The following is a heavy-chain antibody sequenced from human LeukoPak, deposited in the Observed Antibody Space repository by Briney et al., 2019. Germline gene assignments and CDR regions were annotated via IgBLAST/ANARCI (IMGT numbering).Heavy chain of an antibody. CDR2: ISSSSSYT. Sequence: GGSLRLSCAASGFTFSDYYMSWIRQAPGKGLEWVSSISSSSSYTNYADSVKGRFTISRDNAKNSLYLQMNSLRAEDTAVYYCARESRDGYNPDYWGQGTLVTVSS. J-gene: IGHJ4*02. CDR1: GFTFSDYY. V-gene: IGHV3-11*05. D-gene: IGHD5-24*01. CDR3: ARESRDGYNPDY.